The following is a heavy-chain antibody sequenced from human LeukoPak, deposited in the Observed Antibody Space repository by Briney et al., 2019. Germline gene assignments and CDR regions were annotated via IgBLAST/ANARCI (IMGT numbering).Heavy chain of an antibody. D-gene: IGHD3-22*01. CDR1: GGTFSSYA. CDR3: ATAYGISSGYYYVPFDI. V-gene: IGHV1-69*13. CDR2: IIPIFGTA. Sequence: SVKVSCKASGGTFSSYAISWVRQAPGQGLEWRGGIIPIFGTANYAQKFQGRVTITADESTSTAYMELSSLRSEDTAVYYYATAYGISSGYYYVPFDIWGQGTMVTVSS. J-gene: IGHJ3*02.